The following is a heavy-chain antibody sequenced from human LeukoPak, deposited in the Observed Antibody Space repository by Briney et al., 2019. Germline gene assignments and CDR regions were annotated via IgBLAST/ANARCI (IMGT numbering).Heavy chain of an antibody. CDR2: VSAGSRYM. D-gene: IGHD3-22*01. J-gene: IGHJ4*02. V-gene: IGHV3-21*01. CDR3: ARESYDSSGYYPRDFDS. CDR1: GFTFSSHG. Sequence: GGSLRLSCAASGFTFSSHGMNWVRQAPGKGLEWVSSVSAGSRYMYFADSVKGRFTIFRDDAYNSLYLQMDSLRAEDTAVYYCARESYDSSGYYPRDFDSWGQGTLVTVSS.